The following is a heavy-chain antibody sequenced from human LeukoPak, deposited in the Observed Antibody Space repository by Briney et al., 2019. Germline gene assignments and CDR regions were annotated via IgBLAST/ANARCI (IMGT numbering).Heavy chain of an antibody. D-gene: IGHD6-19*01. CDR2: INHSGST. J-gene: IGHJ4*02. Sequence: SETLSLTCAVYGGSFSGYYWSWIRQPPGKGLERIGEINHSGSTNYNPSLKSRVTISVDTSKNQFSLKLSSVTAADTAVYYCAFSSSGWDYFDDWGQGTLVTVSS. CDR3: AFSSSGWDYFDD. V-gene: IGHV4-34*01. CDR1: GGSFSGYY.